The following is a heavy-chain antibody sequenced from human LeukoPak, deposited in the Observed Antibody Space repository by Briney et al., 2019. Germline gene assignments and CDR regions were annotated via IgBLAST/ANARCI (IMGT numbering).Heavy chain of an antibody. CDR1: GGSISSSNYY. D-gene: IGHD2-15*01. CDR3: ARQRGYCSGGSFYGMFDY. J-gene: IGHJ4*02. V-gene: IGHV4-39*01. CDR2: IYYSGSI. Sequence: PSXTLSLTCTVSGGSISSSNYYWGWIRQPPGKGLEWIGSIYYSGSIYYNPSLKSRVTISVDTSKNQFSLKLTSVTAADTAVYYCARQRGYCSGGSFYGMFDYWGQGTLVTVSS.